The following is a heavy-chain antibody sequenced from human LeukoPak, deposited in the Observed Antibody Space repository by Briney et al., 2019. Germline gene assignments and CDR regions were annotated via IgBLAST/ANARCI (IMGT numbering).Heavy chain of an antibody. Sequence: SETLSLTCTVAGGSISSGSYYWSWIRQPAGKGLEWIGRIYTSGSTNYNPSLKSRVTISVDTSKNQFSLKLSSVTAADTAVYYCARTIAVAGTLYYYCGMDVWGKGTTVTVSS. CDR2: IYTSGST. CDR1: GGSISSGSYY. J-gene: IGHJ6*04. V-gene: IGHV4-61*02. D-gene: IGHD6-19*01. CDR3: ARTIAVAGTLYYYCGMDV.